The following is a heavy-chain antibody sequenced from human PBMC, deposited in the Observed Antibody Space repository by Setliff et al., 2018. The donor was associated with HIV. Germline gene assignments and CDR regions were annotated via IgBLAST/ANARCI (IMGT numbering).Heavy chain of an antibody. J-gene: IGHJ1*01. V-gene: IGHV3-21*06. CDR1: GFTFSTYP. CDR2: ISSGGGYI. D-gene: IGHD3-16*02. Sequence: PGGSLRLSCAASGFTFSTYPMNWVRHAPGKGLEWVSSISSGGGYIYYADSVKGRFTISRDSTKNSLYLQMNSLRAEDTAVYYCARDSGPYHDYVWGTYRPIYFQHWGQGTLVTVSS. CDR3: ARDSGPYHDYVWGTYRPIYFQH.